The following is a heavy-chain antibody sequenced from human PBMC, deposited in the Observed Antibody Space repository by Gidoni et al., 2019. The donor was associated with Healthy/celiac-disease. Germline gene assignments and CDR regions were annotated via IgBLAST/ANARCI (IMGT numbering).Heavy chain of an antibody. V-gene: IGHV3-21*01. J-gene: IGHJ6*02. D-gene: IGHD6-19*01. CDR1: GFTFSSYS. Sequence: EVQLVESGGGLVKPGGSLRLSCAASGFTFSSYSMNWVRQAPGKGLEWVSSISSSSSYIYYADSVKGRFTISRDNAKNSLYLQMNSLRAEDTAVYYCARDNSSGWPGDYYYYGMDVWGQGTTVTVSS. CDR3: ARDNSSGWPGDYYYYGMDV. CDR2: ISSSSSYI.